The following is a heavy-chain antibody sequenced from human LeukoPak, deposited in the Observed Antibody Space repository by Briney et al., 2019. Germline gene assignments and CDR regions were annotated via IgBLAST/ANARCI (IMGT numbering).Heavy chain of an antibody. CDR1: GFTFSSYA. J-gene: IGHJ4*02. Sequence: GGSLRLSCAASGFTFSSYAMSWVRQAPGKGLEWVSAISGSGGSTYYADSVKGRFTISRDNSKNTLYLQMNSLRAEDTALFYCAKLPQGSGLANYFDYWGQGTLVTVSS. D-gene: IGHD6-19*01. V-gene: IGHV3-23*01. CDR2: ISGSGGST. CDR3: AKLPQGSGLANYFDY.